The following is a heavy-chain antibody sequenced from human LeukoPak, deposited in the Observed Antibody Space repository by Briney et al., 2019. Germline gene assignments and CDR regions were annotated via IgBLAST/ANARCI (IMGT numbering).Heavy chain of an antibody. V-gene: IGHV4-34*01. J-gene: IGHJ6*03. CDR3: ARGSCSGGSCYLYNYYHYMDV. Sequence: PSETLSLTCAVYGGSFSGYYWSWIRQPPGKGLEWIGEINHSGSTNYNPSLKSRVTISVDTSKKQFSLKLSSLTAADTAVYYCARGSCSGGSCYLYNYYHYMDVWGKGTTVTVSS. CDR1: GGSFSGYY. D-gene: IGHD2-15*01. CDR2: INHSGST.